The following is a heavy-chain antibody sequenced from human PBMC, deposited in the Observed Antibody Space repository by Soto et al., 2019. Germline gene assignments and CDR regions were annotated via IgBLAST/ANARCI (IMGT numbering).Heavy chain of an antibody. V-gene: IGHV1-69*08. CDR3: ARGGCENNWNDGNFEY. J-gene: IGHJ4*02. CDR1: RGTFSSYT. CDR2: VVPKIGSI. Sequence: QVHLVQSGAEVKKPGSSVKVSCRAPRGTFSSYTINCVRQAPGQGLEGMGRVVPKIGSINFVRKFQGRLTLTADKSTRTAFLEMSSLRPEDTAVYYCARGGCENNWNDGNFEYWGQGTQVTVSS. D-gene: IGHD1-20*01.